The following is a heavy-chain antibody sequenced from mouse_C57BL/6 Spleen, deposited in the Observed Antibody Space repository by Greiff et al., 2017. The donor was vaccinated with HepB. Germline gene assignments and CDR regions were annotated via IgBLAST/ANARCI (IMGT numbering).Heavy chain of an antibody. CDR1: GFNIKDYY. J-gene: IGHJ4*01. CDR3: VTTVVGAMDY. Sequence: EVKVVESGAELVKPGASVKLSCTASGFNIKDYYMHWVKQRTEQGLEWIGRIDPEDGETKYAPKFQGKATITADTSSNTAYLQLSSLTSEDTAVYYCVTTVVGAMDYWGQGTSVTVSS. CDR2: IDPEDGET. D-gene: IGHD1-1*01. V-gene: IGHV14-2*01.